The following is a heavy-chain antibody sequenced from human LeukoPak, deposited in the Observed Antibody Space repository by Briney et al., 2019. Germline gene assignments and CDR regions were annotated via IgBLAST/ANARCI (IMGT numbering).Heavy chain of an antibody. D-gene: IGHD6-6*01. V-gene: IGHV4-38-2*02. J-gene: IGHJ4*02. CDR3: GGSVYSSFLVYFDE. CDR1: GYSISSGYY. Sequence: SETLSLTCTVSGYSISSGYYWGWIRQPPGKGLEGFGSIYHSGSTYYNPSLKSRVTISVDTSKNPFYLKLSSVTAADTAVYYCGGSVYSSFLVYFDEWGQGTLVPVSS. CDR2: IYHSGST.